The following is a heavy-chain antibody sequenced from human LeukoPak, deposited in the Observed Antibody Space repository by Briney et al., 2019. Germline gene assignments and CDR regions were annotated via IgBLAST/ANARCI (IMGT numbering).Heavy chain of an antibody. D-gene: IGHD2-2*02. CDR1: GFTFSSYA. V-gene: IGHV3-23*01. Sequence: GGSLRLSCVASGFTFSSYAMSWVRQAPGKGLEWVSAISGSGGSTYYADSVKGRFTISRDNSKNTLYLQMNSLRAEDTAVYYCAKDQDIVVVPAAIPDAFDIWGQGTMVTVSS. CDR2: ISGSGGST. J-gene: IGHJ3*02. CDR3: AKDQDIVVVPAAIPDAFDI.